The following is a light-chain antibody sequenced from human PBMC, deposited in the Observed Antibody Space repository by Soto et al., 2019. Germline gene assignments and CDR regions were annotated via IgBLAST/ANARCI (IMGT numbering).Light chain of an antibody. CDR2: SIS. CDR3: QQYYQWPPYT. Sequence: EIVMTQSPATLSVSPGERVTLSCRASQSVGSRLAWYQQRPGQAPRLLIYSISTRASAVPGRFSGSGSGAEFTLTISSLQSEDFGVYYCQQYYQWPPYTFGQGTKLEI. V-gene: IGKV3-15*01. CDR1: QSVGSR. J-gene: IGKJ2*01.